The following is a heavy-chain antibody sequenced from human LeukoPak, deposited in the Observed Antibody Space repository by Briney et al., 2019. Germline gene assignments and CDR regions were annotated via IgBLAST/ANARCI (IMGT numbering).Heavy chain of an antibody. Sequence: QTGGSLGLSCAASGFTFSSYAMSWVRQAPGKGLEWVSAISGSGGSTYYADSVKGRFTISRDNSKNTLYLQMNSLRAEDTAVYYCAKDAFTIRDGAVAGQFDYWGQGTLVTVSS. D-gene: IGHD6-19*01. CDR1: GFTFSSYA. V-gene: IGHV3-23*01. CDR3: AKDAFTIRDGAVAGQFDY. J-gene: IGHJ4*02. CDR2: ISGSGGST.